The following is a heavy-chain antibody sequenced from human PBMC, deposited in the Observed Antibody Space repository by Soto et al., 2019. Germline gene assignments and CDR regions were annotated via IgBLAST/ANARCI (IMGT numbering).Heavy chain of an antibody. CDR2: ITGSGGST. V-gene: IGHV3-23*01. J-gene: IGHJ4*02. D-gene: IGHD2-2*01. CDR1: GFTFSSYA. Sequence: EVQLLESGGGLVQPGGSLRLSCAVSGFTFSSYAMSWVRQAPGKGLEWVSAITGSGGSTYYADSVKGRFTISRDNSKNTLYLQMNSLRGQDTAVYYCAKGYQLLWGFDYWGQGTLVTVSS. CDR3: AKGYQLLWGFDY.